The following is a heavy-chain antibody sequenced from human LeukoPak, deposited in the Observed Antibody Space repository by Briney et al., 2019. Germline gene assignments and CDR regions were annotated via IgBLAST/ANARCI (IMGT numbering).Heavy chain of an antibody. D-gene: IGHD2-21*01. CDR3: ARDYWAFYCGGDCTTDDNWFDP. Sequence: GGSLRLSCAASGFTFSDYYMSWIRQAPGKGLEWVSYISSSGSTIYYADSVKGRFTISRDNAKNSLYLQMNSLRAEDTAVYYCARDYWAFYCGGDCTTDDNWFDPWGQGTLVTVSS. J-gene: IGHJ5*02. CDR2: ISSSGSTI. CDR1: GFTFSDYY. V-gene: IGHV3-11*04.